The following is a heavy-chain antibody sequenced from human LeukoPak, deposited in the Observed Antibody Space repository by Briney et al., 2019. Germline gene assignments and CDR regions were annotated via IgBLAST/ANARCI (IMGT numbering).Heavy chain of an antibody. CDR3: ASAVYDAFDI. J-gene: IGHJ3*02. V-gene: IGHV3-30*02. D-gene: IGHD3-16*01. CDR2: IRYDGSNK. Sequence: GGPLRLSCAASGFTFSSYGMHWVRQAPGKGLEWVAFIRYDGSNKYYADSVKGRFTISRDNSKNTLYLQMNSLRAEDTAVYYCASAVYDAFDIWGQGTMVTVSS. CDR1: GFTFSSYG.